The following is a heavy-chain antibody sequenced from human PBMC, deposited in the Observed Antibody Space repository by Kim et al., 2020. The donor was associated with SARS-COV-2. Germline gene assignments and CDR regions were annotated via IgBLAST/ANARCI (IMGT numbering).Heavy chain of an antibody. J-gene: IGHJ2*01. Sequence: SRVTISVDTSKNQFSLKLSSVTAADTAVYYCARRTGYYDSSGTKAWYFDLWGRGTLVTVSS. V-gene: IGHV4-59*08. D-gene: IGHD3-22*01. CDR3: ARRTGYYDSSGTKAWYFDL.